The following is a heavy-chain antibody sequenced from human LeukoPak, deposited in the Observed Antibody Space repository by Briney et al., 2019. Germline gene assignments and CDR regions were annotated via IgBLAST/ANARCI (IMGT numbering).Heavy chain of an antibody. D-gene: IGHD6-6*01. J-gene: IGHJ3*02. CDR3: ARARPGHAFDI. V-gene: IGHV1-46*01. Sequence: GASVKVSCKASGYTFTTYYMHWVRQAPGQGLEWMGIINPSGGSTNYAQKFQGRVTITADKSTSTAYMELSSLRSEDTAVYYCARARPGHAFDIWGQGTMVTVSS. CDR1: GYTFTTYY. CDR2: INPSGGST.